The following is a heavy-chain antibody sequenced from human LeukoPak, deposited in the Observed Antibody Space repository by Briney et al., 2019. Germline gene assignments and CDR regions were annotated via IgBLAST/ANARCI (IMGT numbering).Heavy chain of an antibody. CDR3: ASGWLAAALDY. J-gene: IGHJ4*02. CDR2: ISSSGSTI. D-gene: IGHD6-13*01. CDR1: GFTFSSYW. V-gene: IGHV3-48*04. Sequence: GGSLRLSCAASGFTFSSYWMSWVRQAPGKGLEWVSYISSSGSTIYYADSVKGRFTISRDNAKNSLYLQMDSLRAEDTAVYYCASGWLAAALDYWGQGTLVTVSS.